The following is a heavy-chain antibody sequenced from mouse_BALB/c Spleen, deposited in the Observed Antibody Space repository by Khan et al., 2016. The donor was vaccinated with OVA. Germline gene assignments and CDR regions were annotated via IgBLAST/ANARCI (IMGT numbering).Heavy chain of an antibody. V-gene: IGHV1S135*01. CDR3: TRHGYVAWFTY. CDR2: IDPFSGDT. CDR1: GYSFTTYY. D-gene: IGHD2-2*01. J-gene: IGHJ3*01. Sequence: EVQLQQSGPELMKPGASVKISCKASGYSFTTYYIHWVMQSHGKSLEWIGYIDPFSGDTTYNQKFQGKATLTVDKSSSTAYIHLSNLPSEDSAVYFCTRHGYVAWFTYGGQGTLVTVSA.